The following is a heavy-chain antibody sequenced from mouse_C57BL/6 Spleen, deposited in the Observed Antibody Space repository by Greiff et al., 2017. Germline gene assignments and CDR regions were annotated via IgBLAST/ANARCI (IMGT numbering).Heavy chain of an antibody. CDR2: INPSNGGT. V-gene: IGHV1-53*01. CDR1: GYTFTSYW. J-gene: IGHJ4*01. Sequence: VQLQQPGTELVKPGASVKLSCKASGYTFTSYWMHWVKQRPGQGLEWIGNINPSNGGTNYNEKFKSKATLTVDKSSSTAYMQLSSLTSEDSAVYYCARSDYDYDNAMDYWGQGTSVTGAS. D-gene: IGHD2-4*01. CDR3: ARSDYDYDNAMDY.